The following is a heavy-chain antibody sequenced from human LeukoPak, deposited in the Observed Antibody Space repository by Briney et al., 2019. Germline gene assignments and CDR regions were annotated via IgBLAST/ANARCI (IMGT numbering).Heavy chain of an antibody. V-gene: IGHV1-2*02. J-gene: IGHJ6*03. CDR2: INPGSGAT. CDR3: ARVLVLRYFDWLPIPYYYYYMDV. Sequence: ASVKVSCKASGYTFTGYYMHWVRQAPGQGLEWMGWINPGSGATNCAQRFHGRVTMTRDTSISTVYMELSRLRSDDTAVYYCARVLVLRYFDWLPIPYYYYYMDVWGKGTTVTISS. D-gene: IGHD3-9*01. CDR1: GYTFTGYY.